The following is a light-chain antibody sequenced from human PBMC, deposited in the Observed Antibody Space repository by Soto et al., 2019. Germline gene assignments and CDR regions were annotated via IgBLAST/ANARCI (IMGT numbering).Light chain of an antibody. CDR3: CSFAGSYTYV. J-gene: IGLJ1*01. CDR2: DVS. Sequence: QSSLTHPRSLSGSPGQSVTISCTGTSNDVGGYNYVSWYQHHPGKAPKLMIYDVSKRPSGVPDRFSGSKSGNTASLTISGLQAEDEADYYCCSFAGSYTYVFGTGTKVTAL. V-gene: IGLV2-11*01. CDR1: SNDVGGYNY.